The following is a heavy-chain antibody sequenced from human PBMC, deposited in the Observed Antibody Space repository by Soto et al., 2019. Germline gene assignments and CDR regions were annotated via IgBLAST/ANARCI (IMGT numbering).Heavy chain of an antibody. V-gene: IGHV1-18*01. Sequence: ASVKVSCKASGYAFNDYGISWLRQAPGQGLEWMGWISADNGNTNYAQKLQGRVTMTTDTSTSTAYMELRSLRSDDTAVYYCARGALIVAIEYYFDYWGEGTLVTVSS. CDR3: ARGALIVAIEYYFDY. J-gene: IGHJ4*02. CDR1: GYAFNDYG. CDR2: ISADNGNT. D-gene: IGHD5-12*01.